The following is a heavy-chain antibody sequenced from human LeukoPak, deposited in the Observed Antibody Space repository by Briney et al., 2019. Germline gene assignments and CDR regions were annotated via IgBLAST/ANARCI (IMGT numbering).Heavy chain of an antibody. V-gene: IGHV3-72*01. J-gene: IGHJ6*02. CDR2: SRNKANSYTT. CDR1: GFTFSDHY. D-gene: IGHD3-10*01. CDR3: ARERGELLSSHYYYYGMDV. Sequence: GGSLRLSCAASGFTFSDHYMDWVRQAPGKGLEWVGRSRNKANSYTTEYAASVKGRFTISRDDSKKSVYLQMNSLKTEDTAVYYCARERGELLSSHYYYYGMDVWGQGTTVTVSS.